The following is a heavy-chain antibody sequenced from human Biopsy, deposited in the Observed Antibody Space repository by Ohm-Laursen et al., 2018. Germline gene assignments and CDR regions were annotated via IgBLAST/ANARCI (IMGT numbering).Heavy chain of an antibody. V-gene: IGHV4-34*01. D-gene: IGHD3-3*01. CDR2: INHSGRT. CDR3: ARVRGGFLEWFDY. Sequence: GTLSLTCAVYGESFNGYYWSWIRQTPGKGLEWIGEINHSGRTNYNPSPKSRVTISVDTSKRQFYLELSSVTAADTAIYYCARVRGGFLEWFDYWGQGTLITVSS. J-gene: IGHJ5*01. CDR1: GESFNGYY.